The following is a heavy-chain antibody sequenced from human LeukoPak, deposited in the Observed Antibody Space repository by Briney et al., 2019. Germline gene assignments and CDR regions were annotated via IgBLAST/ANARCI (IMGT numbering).Heavy chain of an antibody. CDR2: IIPIFGTA. Sequence: ASVKVSCKASGGTFSSYATSWVRQAPGQGLEWMGGIIPIFGTANYAQKFQGRVTITADESTSTAYMELSSLRSEDTAVYYCARLQADAFDIWGQGTMVTVSS. D-gene: IGHD1-1*01. J-gene: IGHJ3*02. V-gene: IGHV1-69*13. CDR1: GGTFSSYA. CDR3: ARLQADAFDI.